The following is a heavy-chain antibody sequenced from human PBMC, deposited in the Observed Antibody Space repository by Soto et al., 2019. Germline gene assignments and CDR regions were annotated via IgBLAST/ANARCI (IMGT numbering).Heavy chain of an antibody. V-gene: IGHV3-15*01. J-gene: IGHJ5*02. CDR1: GFTFSNAW. Sequence: EVQLVESGGGLVMPGGSLRLSCVGSGFTFSNAWMSWVRQAPGKGLEWVGRIKSKTDGGTTDYAAPVKGRFTISRDDLKNTVYLQINSLTTEDTAVYYCTPIPQQLTHNWFDPWGQGTLVTVSS. CDR3: TPIPQQLTHNWFDP. D-gene: IGHD4-4*01. CDR2: IKSKTDGGTT.